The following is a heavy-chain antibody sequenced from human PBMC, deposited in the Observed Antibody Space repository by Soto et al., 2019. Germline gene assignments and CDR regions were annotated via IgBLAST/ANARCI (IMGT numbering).Heavy chain of an antibody. CDR1: GYTFSSYG. CDR3: ARAFGSTEY. J-gene: IGHJ4*02. V-gene: IGHV1-18*01. Sequence: QVPLVQSGAEVKKPGASVKVSCEASGYTFSSYGISWVRPAPGQGFEWMGWISGYNSITRYAQKFQGRVTMTTDTSTSTAYMELRSLRSDDTAVYYCARAFGSTEYWGQGTLVTVSS. CDR2: ISGYNSIT. D-gene: IGHD6-13*01.